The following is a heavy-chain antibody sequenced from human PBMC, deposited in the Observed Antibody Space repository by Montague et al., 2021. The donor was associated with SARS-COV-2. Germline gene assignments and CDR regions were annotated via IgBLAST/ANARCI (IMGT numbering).Heavy chain of an antibody. CDR2: IYYSGST. D-gene: IGHD2-2*01. CDR3: ARDGEVVGNWFDP. CDR1: GGSISSSSYY. Sequence: SETRSLTCTVSGGSISSSSYYWGWIRQPPGKGLEWIGSIYYSGSTYYNPSLKSRITISVDTSKNQFSLKLSSVTAAGTAVYSCARDGEVVGNWFDPWGQGTLVTVSS. J-gene: IGHJ5*02. V-gene: IGHV4-39*07.